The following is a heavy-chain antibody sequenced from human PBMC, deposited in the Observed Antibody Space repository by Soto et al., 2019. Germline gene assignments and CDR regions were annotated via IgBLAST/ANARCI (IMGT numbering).Heavy chain of an antibody. D-gene: IGHD6-13*01. CDR1: GGSISSGGYY. Sequence: SETLSLTCTVSGGSISSGGYYWSWIRQHPGKGLEWIGYIYYSGSTYYNPSLKSRVTISVDTSKNQFSLKLSSVTAAGTAVDYGARVGHRRYSSSWYVAYYYYGMDVWGQGTTVTVSS. CDR3: ARVGHRRYSSSWYVAYYYYGMDV. V-gene: IGHV4-31*03. CDR2: IYYSGST. J-gene: IGHJ6*02.